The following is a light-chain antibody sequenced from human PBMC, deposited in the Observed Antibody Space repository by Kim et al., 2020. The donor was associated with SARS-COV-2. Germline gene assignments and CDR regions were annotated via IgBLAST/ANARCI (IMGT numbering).Light chain of an antibody. CDR2: EVN. J-gene: IGLJ1*01. V-gene: IGLV2-8*01. CDR1: SSDVGGYNY. CDR3: SSFAGSNNV. Sequence: QSALTHPPSASGSPGQSVTISCTGTSSDVGGYNYVSCYQQHPGKAPKLMIYEVNKRPSGVPDRFSGSKSGNTASLTVSGLQAEDEADYYCSSFAGSNNVFGTGTKVTVL.